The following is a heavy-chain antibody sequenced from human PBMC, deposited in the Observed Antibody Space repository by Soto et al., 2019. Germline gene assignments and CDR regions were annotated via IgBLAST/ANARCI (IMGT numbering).Heavy chain of an antibody. CDR2: ISTSNSYI. D-gene: IGHD3-22*01. CDR3: ARKGYYYDSSGYFIDY. CDR1: GFTFSSYS. V-gene: IGHV3-21*01. J-gene: IGHJ4*02. Sequence: GGSLRLSCAASGFTFSSYSMNWVRQAPGKGLEWVSSISTSNSYIYYADSVKGRFTISRDNSKNTLYLQMNSLRAEDTAVYYCARKGYYYDSSGYFIDYWGQGTLVTVSS.